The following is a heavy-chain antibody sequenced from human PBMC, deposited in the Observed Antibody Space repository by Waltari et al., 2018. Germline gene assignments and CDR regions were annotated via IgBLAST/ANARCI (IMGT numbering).Heavy chain of an antibody. J-gene: IGHJ4*02. Sequence: QLQESVPGLVQPSGTLSLICAVSGYSMSSPYWLSWVRQTPGKGLEWIGQVHGSGRTNYNPSFAGRVTMSLDTSAYHFALKLTSATAADTALYFCARDRGRGLYLDTWGQGTLVTVSP. D-gene: IGHD2-15*01. CDR1: GYSMSSPYW. CDR3: ARDRGRGLYLDT. V-gene: IGHV4-4*02. CDR2: VHGSGRT.